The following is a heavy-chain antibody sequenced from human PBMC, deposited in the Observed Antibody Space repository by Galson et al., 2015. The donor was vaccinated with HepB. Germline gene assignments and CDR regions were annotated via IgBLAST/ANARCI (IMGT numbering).Heavy chain of an antibody. Sequence: LRLSCAASGFTFSSYEMNWVRQAPGKGLEWVSYIGSSSGSTIYYADSVKGRFTISRDNAKNSLYLQMNSLRAEDTAVYYCAKGPGYGGNRNWFDPWGQGTLVTVSS. V-gene: IGHV3-48*03. J-gene: IGHJ5*02. D-gene: IGHD4-23*01. CDR2: IGSSSGSTI. CDR3: AKGPGYGGNRNWFDP. CDR1: GFTFSSYE.